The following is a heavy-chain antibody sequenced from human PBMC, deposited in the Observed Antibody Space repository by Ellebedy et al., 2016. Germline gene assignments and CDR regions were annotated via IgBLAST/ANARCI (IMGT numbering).Heavy chain of an antibody. CDR3: ARVGLEPRSVDYYFYGLDV. D-gene: IGHD1-1*01. CDR1: GYTFTDNY. V-gene: IGHV1-2*04. J-gene: IGHJ6*02. CDR2: IHPNSGAT. Sequence: ASVKVSCKASGYTFTDNYIHWVRQAPGQGLEWMGWIHPNSGATKYAQKFEGWVTMTRDTSISTVYMELSRSRSDDTAVYYCARVGLEPRSVDYYFYGLDVWGQGTAVTVSS.